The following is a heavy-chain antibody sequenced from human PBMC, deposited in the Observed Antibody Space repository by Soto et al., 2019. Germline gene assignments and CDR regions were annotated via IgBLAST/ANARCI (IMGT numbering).Heavy chain of an antibody. V-gene: IGHV4-38-2*01. Sequence: SETLSLTCAVSGYSISSGYYWGWIRQPPGKGLEWIGSIYHSGSTYYNPSLKSRVTISVDTSKNQFSLKLSSVTAADTAVYYCARGLRYSSSWASTYWFDPWGQGTLFTVSS. CDR3: ARGLRYSSSWASTYWFDP. CDR1: GYSISSGYY. J-gene: IGHJ5*02. D-gene: IGHD6-13*01. CDR2: IYHSGST.